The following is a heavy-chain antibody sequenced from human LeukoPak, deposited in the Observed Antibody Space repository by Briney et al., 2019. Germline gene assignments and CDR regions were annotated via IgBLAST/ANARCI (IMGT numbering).Heavy chain of an antibody. V-gene: IGHV4-39*07. CDR1: GGSISSSSYY. CDR3: ARDYSSSSGGDYYYYMDV. CDR2: INHSGST. Sequence: SETLSLTCTVSGGSISSSSYYWTWIRQSPGKGLEWIGEINHSGSTNYNPSLKSRVTISVDTSKKQFSLKLSSVTAADTAVYYCARDYSSSSGGDYYYYMDVWGKGTTVTVSS. J-gene: IGHJ6*03. D-gene: IGHD6-6*01.